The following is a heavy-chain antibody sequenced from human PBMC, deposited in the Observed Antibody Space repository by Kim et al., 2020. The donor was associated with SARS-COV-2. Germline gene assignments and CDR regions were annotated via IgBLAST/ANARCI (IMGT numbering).Heavy chain of an antibody. CDR2: ISGSDRST. J-gene: IGHJ4*02. V-gene: IGHV3-23*01. CDR1: GFTFSNYA. CDR3: AKVCDSSAWYLDY. Sequence: GGSLRLSCAASGFTFSNYAMTWVRQAPGKGLEWVSVISGSDRSTYYADSVKGRFTISRDNSKNTLYLQMNNLRAEDTAVYYCAKVCDSSAWYLDYWGQGTLVTVSS. D-gene: IGHD6-19*01.